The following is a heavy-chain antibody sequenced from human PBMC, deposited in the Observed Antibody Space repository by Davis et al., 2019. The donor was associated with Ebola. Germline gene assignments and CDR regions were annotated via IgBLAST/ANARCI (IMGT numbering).Heavy chain of an antibody. CDR1: GFTFSTYT. CDR3: AGPHSSGSPGFDY. V-gene: IGHV3-21*01. Sequence: GESLKISCAASGFTFSTYTMTWVRQAPGKGLKWVSSISISSAFIYYADSVKGRFTVSRDNAKNSLSLQMNSLRAEDTAVYYCAGPHSSGSPGFDYWGQGTLVTVSS. CDR2: ISISSAFI. D-gene: IGHD3-22*01. J-gene: IGHJ4*02.